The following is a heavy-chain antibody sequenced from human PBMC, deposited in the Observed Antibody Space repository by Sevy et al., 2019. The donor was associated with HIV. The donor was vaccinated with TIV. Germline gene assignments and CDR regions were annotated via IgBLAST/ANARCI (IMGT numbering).Heavy chain of an antibody. Sequence: SETLSLTCAVSGGSFSGFSWNWIRQPPGKGLEWIGEVNHYSPSLKSRATISLDTSKNQFSLKLHSVIAADTAFYFCARGVEGVVPSPILGLGPWSKYWSFDLWGRGTLVTVSS. CDR2: VNH. CDR1: GGSFSGFS. D-gene: IGHD2-2*02. J-gene: IGHJ2*01. CDR3: ARGVEGVVPSPILGLGPWSKYWSFDL. V-gene: IGHV4-34*01.